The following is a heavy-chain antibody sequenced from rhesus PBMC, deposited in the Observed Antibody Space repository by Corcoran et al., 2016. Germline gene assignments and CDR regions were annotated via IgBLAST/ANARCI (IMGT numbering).Heavy chain of an antibody. D-gene: IGHD6-31*01. V-gene: IGHV4S10*01. CDR1: GGSISDSYR. Sequence: QVQLQESGPGVVKPSETLSLTCAVSGGSISDSYRWSWIRQPPGKGLEWIGYIYGSSTSTHSNPPLKSRVTISKDPSKNQFSLKLSSVSAADTAVYYCAREGGYSSGWVDYWGQGVLVTVSS. CDR3: AREGGYSSGWVDY. J-gene: IGHJ4*01. CDR2: IYGSSTST.